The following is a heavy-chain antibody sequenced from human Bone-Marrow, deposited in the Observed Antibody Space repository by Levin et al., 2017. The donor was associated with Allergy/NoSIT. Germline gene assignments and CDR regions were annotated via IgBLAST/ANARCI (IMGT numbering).Heavy chain of an antibody. CDR2: ISGSGGNT. D-gene: IGHD3-22*01. CDR1: GFIFSNYA. V-gene: IGHV3-23*01. CDR3: AGYDTSAYHSPFDY. Sequence: PGGSLRLSCAASGFIFSNYAMNWVRQAPGKGLEWVSQISGSGGNTHYADSVKGRFTFSRDNSKNTLYLQMNSLIAEDTAVYYCAGYDTSAYHSPFDYWGQGTLVTVSS. J-gene: IGHJ4*02.